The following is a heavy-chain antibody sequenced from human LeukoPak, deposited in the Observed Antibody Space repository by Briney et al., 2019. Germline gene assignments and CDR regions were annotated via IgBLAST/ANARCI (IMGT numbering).Heavy chain of an antibody. V-gene: IGHV4-59*01. CDR1: GGSISSYY. D-gene: IGHD3-22*01. Sequence: SETLSLTCTVSGGSISSYYWSRIRQPPGKGLEWIGYIYYSGSTNYNPSLKSRVTISVDTSKNQFSLKLSSVTAADTAVYYCARSEHYYYDSSGSPTEVWGKGTTVTVSS. J-gene: IGHJ6*04. CDR3: ARSEHYYYDSSGSPTEV. CDR2: IYYSGST.